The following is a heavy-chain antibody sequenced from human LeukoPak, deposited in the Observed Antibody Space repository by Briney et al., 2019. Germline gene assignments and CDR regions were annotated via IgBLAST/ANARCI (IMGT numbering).Heavy chain of an antibody. CDR1: GFTLSSNY. J-gene: IGHJ5*02. CDR2: IYSGGST. CDR3: ARHQAENWFDP. Sequence: PGGSLRLSCAASGFTLSSNYMSWVRQAPGKGLEWVSVIYSGGSTYYADSVKGRFTISRDNSKNTLYLQMNSLRAEDTAVYYCARHQAENWFDPWGQETLVTVSS. V-gene: IGHV3-53*01. D-gene: IGHD6-13*01.